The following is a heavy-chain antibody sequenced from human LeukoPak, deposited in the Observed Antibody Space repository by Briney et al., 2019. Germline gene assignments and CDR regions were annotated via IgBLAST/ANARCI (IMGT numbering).Heavy chain of an antibody. Sequence: GSLRLSCAASGFTFSSYGMSWVRQAPGKGLEWIGSIFHSGSTYYNPSLKSRVTISVDTSKNQFSLKLTSVTAADTAVYYCARSWFSTGPADYWGQGTLVTVSS. CDR3: ARSWFSTGPADY. CDR2: IFHSGST. V-gene: IGHV4-38-2*01. D-gene: IGHD6-13*01. CDR1: GFTFSSYG. J-gene: IGHJ4*02.